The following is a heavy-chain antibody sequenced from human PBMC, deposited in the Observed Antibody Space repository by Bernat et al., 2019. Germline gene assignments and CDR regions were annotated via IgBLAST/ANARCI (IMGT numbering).Heavy chain of an antibody. Sequence: QVQLQESGPGLVKPSQTLSLTCTVSGGYISSGGYYWSWIRQHPGKGLEWIGYIHYSGSTYYNPSLKSRVTISVDTSKNQFSLKLSSVTAADTAVYYCARGSITIFGVVMPIDYWGQGTLVTVSS. CDR2: IHYSGST. CDR1: GGYISSGGYY. D-gene: IGHD3-3*01. J-gene: IGHJ4*02. CDR3: ARGSITIFGVVMPIDY. V-gene: IGHV4-31*03.